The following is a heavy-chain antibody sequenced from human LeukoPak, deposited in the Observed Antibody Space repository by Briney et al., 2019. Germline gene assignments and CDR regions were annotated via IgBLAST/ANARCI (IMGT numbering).Heavy chain of an antibody. CDR3: ARARGIQLWLAFDY. D-gene: IGHD5-18*01. V-gene: IGHV1-2*02. J-gene: IGHJ4*02. Sequence: ASVKVSCKASGYTLTGYYMHWVRQAPGQGLERMGWINPNSGGTNYAQKFQGRVTMTRDTSITTAYMELTRLRSDDTAVYYCARARGIQLWLAFDYWGQGTLVTVSS. CDR2: INPNSGGT. CDR1: GYTLTGYY.